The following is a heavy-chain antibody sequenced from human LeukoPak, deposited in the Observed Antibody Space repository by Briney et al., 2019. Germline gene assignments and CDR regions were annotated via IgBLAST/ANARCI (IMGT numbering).Heavy chain of an antibody. J-gene: IGHJ5*02. CDR3: ARRIVVPAAKDNWFDP. CDR1: GGSISSYY. D-gene: IGHD2-2*01. Sequence: PSETLSLTCTVSGGSISSYYWSWIRQPPGKGLEWIGYIYYSGSTNYNPSLKSRVTISVDTSKNQFSLKLSSVTAADTAVYYCARRIVVPAAKDNWFDPWGQGTLVTVSS. CDR2: IYYSGST. V-gene: IGHV4-59*01.